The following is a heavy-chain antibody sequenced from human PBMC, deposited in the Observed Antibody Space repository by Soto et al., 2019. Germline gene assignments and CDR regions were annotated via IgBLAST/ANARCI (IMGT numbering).Heavy chain of an antibody. CDR3: ARRDCSSTSCYLYLWDWFDP. CDR2: ISYDGSNK. J-gene: IGHJ5*02. CDR1: GFTFSSYA. Sequence: GGSLRLSCAASGFTFSSYAMHWVRQAPGKGLEWVAVISYDGSNKYYADSVKGRFTISRDNSKNTLYLQMNSLRAEDTAVYYCARRDCSSTSCYLYLWDWFDPWGQGTLVTVSS. V-gene: IGHV3-30-3*01. D-gene: IGHD2-2*01.